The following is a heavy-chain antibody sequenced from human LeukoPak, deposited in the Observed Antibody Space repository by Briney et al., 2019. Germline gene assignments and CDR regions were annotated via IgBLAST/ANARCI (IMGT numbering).Heavy chain of an antibody. CDR2: IYYSGST. D-gene: IGHD3-10*01. J-gene: IGHJ5*02. V-gene: IGHV4-39*07. CDR1: GGSISSSSYY. CDR3: ARDRYYYGSGRLRNRSNWFDP. Sequence: SETLSLTCTVSGGSISSSSYYWGWIRQPPGKGLEWIGSIYYSGSTYYNPSLKSRVTISVDTSKNQFSLKLSSVTAANTAVYYCARDRYYYGSGRLRNRSNWFDPWGQGTLVTVSS.